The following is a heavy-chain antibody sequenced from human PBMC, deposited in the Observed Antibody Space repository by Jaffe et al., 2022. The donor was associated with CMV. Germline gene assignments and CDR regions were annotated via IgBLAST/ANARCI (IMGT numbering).Heavy chain of an antibody. Sequence: QVQLQESGPGLVKPSETLSLTCTVSGGSISSYYWSWIRQPPGKGLEWIGYIYYSGSTNYNPSLKSRVTISVDTSKNQFSLKLSSVTAADTAVYYCASLAGGRFLEWLSPSSGYYMDVWGKGTTVTVSS. D-gene: IGHD3-3*01. CDR3: ASLAGGRFLEWLSPSSGYYMDV. CDR2: IYYSGST. CDR1: GGSISSYY. J-gene: IGHJ6*03. V-gene: IGHV4-59*01.